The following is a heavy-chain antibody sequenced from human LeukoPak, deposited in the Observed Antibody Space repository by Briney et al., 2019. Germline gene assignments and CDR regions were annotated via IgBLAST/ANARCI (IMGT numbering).Heavy chain of an antibody. CDR2: IIPIFGTA. CDR3: ARERGSYNEDFDY. J-gene: IGHJ4*02. V-gene: IGHV1-69*13. D-gene: IGHD1-26*01. CDR1: GGTFSSYA. Sequence: SVKVSCKASGGTFSSYAISWVRQAPGQGLEWMGGIIPIFGTANYAQKFQGRVTITADESTSTAYMELSSLRSEDTAVYYCARERGSYNEDFDYWGQGTLVTVSS.